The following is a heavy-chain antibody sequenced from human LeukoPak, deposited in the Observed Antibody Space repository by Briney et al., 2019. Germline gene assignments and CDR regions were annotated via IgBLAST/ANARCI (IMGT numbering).Heavy chain of an antibody. CDR3: ARHMSVTYDAFDL. J-gene: IGHJ3*01. CDR1: GGSISSGSYY. Sequence: SQTLSLTCTVSGGSISSGSYYWSWIRQPPGKGLEWIGYVFYSGGTLYNPSLESRVTISVDTPKTHFSLELTSVTAADTAVYYCARHMSVTYDAFDLWGRGTMVTVSS. CDR2: VFYSGGT. V-gene: IGHV4-61*03. D-gene: IGHD2-21*02.